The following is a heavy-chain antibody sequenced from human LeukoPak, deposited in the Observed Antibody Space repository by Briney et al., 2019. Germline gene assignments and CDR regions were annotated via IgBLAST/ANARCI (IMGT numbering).Heavy chain of an antibody. Sequence: PSETLSLTCTVSGGSISSYYWSWIRQPAGKGLEWIGRIYTSGSTNYNPSLKSRVTMSVDTSKNQFSLKLSSVTAADTAVYYCARDPEECSSTSCYSDAFDSWGQGTMVTASS. J-gene: IGHJ3*02. CDR3: ARDPEECSSTSCYSDAFDS. CDR2: IYTSGST. V-gene: IGHV4-4*07. D-gene: IGHD2-2*01. CDR1: GGSISSYY.